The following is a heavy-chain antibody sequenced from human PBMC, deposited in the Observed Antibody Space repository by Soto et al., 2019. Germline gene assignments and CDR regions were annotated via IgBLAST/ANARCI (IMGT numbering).Heavy chain of an antibody. D-gene: IGHD6-19*01. J-gene: IGHJ4*02. Sequence: PSETLSLTCTVSGGSISGPYWIWIRQPPGEGMEWIGYIFYSGSTTYNTYPTLKSPVSISVDTSKIQYYLRLSSVTAAVTAVYYCARVGSSGWSLDYWGQGTMVTVSS. CDR1: GGSISGPY. CDR3: ARVGSSGWSLDY. V-gene: IGHV4-59*11. CDR2: IFYSGST.